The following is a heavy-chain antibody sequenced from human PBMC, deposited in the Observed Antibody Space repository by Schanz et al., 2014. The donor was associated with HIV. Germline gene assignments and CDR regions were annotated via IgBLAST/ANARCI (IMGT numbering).Heavy chain of an antibody. CDR1: GGSFSGYY. Sequence: QVQLQQWGAGLLKPSETLSLTCAVYGGSFSGYYWSWIRQSPGKGLEWIGEINHSGRTKYSPSLKRRVTFSVDTSKGQFPLKVPSVTAADTAVYYCARATTDNFDPTYYFQSWGQGTLVTVSS. CDR3: ARATTDNFDPTYYFQS. CDR2: INHSGRT. V-gene: IGHV4-34*02. J-gene: IGHJ4*02. D-gene: IGHD5-12*01.